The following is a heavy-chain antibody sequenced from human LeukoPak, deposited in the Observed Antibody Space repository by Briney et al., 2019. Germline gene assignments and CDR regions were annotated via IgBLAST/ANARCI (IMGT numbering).Heavy chain of an antibody. CDR1: GFTFSSYA. CDR2: IRYDGSNK. V-gene: IGHV3-30*02. J-gene: IGHJ4*02. CDR3: AKGIVGATLAY. D-gene: IGHD1-26*01. Sequence: GGPLRLSCAASGFTFSSYAMTWVRKAPAKGLEGVAFIRYDGSNKYYADSVKGRFTISRDNSKNTLYLQMNSLRAEDTAVYYCAKGIVGATLAYWGQGTLVTVSS.